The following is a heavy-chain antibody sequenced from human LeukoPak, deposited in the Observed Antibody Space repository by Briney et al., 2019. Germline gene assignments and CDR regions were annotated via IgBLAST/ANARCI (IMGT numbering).Heavy chain of an antibody. CDR2: ISGGGDGA. J-gene: IGHJ4*02. CDR3: AHYYDSSGYLGY. Sequence: GGSLRLSCAASGFSFSTCAMNWVRQAPGKGLEWVSTISGGGDGALYADSVKGRFTISRDNSKNTLFLQMNSLRAEDTAVYYCAHYYDSSGYLGYWGQGTLVTVSS. D-gene: IGHD3-22*01. CDR1: GFSFSTCA. V-gene: IGHV3-23*01.